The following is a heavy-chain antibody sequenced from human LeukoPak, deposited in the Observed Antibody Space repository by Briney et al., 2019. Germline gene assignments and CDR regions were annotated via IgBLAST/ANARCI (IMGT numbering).Heavy chain of an antibody. V-gene: IGHV4-59*08. CDR3: ARSAPYYYDSSGYCPFDY. J-gene: IGHJ4*02. CDR2: FSYSGST. CDR1: GDSISSFY. Sequence: PSETLSLTCTVSGDSISSFYWNWIRQPPGKGLEWIGYFSYSGSTNYNPSLKSRVTISVDTSKNQFSLKLSSVTAADTAVYYCARSAPYYYDSSGYCPFDYWGQGTLVTVSS. D-gene: IGHD3-22*01.